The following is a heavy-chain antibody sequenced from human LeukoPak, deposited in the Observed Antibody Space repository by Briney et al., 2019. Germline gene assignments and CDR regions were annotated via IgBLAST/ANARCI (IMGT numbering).Heavy chain of an antibody. CDR3: ARDPLKTYSGTYYRFDY. CDR1: GFTFSSYG. J-gene: IGHJ4*02. V-gene: IGHV3-30*02. Sequence: PGGSLRLSCAASGFTFSSYGMHWVRQAPGKGLEWVAFIRYDGSNKYYADSVKGRFTISRDNSKNSLYLQMNSLRAEDTAVYYCARDPLKTYSGTYYRFDYWGQGTLVTVSS. CDR2: IRYDGSNK. D-gene: IGHD1-26*01.